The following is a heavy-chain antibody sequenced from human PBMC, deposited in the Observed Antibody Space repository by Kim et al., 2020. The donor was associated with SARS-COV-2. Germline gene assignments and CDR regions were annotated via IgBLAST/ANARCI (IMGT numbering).Heavy chain of an antibody. CDR2: ISSNGGST. J-gene: IGHJ4*02. D-gene: IGHD3-10*01. V-gene: IGHV3-64*02. CDR1: GFTFSSYA. Sequence: GGSLRLSCAASGFTFSSYAMHWVRQAPGKGLEYVSAISSNGGSTYYADSVKGRFTISRDNSKNTLYLQMGSLRAEDMAVYYCARGKGSLDYGSGSSYFDYWGQGTLVTVSS. CDR3: ARGKGSLDYGSGSSYFDY.